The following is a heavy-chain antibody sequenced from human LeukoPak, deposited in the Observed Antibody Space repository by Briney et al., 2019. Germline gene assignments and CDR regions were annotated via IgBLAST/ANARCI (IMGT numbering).Heavy chain of an antibody. D-gene: IGHD3-22*01. CDR3: ARDTYYDSSGYDY. CDR1: GYTFTGYY. V-gene: IGHV1-2*02. J-gene: IGHJ4*02. Sequence: ASVKVSCKASGYTFTGYYMHWVRQAPGQGVEWMGWINPNSGGTNYAQKFQGRVTMTRDTSISTAYMELSRLRSDDTAVYYCARDTYYDSSGYDYWGQGTLVTVSS. CDR2: INPNSGGT.